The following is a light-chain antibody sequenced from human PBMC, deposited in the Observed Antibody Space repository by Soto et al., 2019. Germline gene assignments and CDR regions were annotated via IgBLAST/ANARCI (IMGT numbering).Light chain of an antibody. CDR1: SSDVGGYNY. J-gene: IGLJ2*01. CDR2: DVS. Sequence: QSALTQPASVSGSPGQSITISCTGTSSDVGGYNYVSWYQQHPGKAPKLMIYDVSNRPSGVSNRFSGSKSGYTASLTIYGLQAEDEADYYCSSFASGNTVVFGGGTKVTVL. V-gene: IGLV2-14*01. CDR3: SSFASGNTVV.